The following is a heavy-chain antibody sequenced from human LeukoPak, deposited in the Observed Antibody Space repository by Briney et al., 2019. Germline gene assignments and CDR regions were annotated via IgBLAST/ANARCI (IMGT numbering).Heavy chain of an antibody. CDR2: INPNSGGT. Sequence: GASVKVSCKASGYTFTCYYMHWVRQAPRQGLEWTGSINPNSGGTNYAQKFQGRVTMTRDTSISTAYMELSRLRSDDTAVYYCARTNRGYCGGDCYDFDYWGQGTLVTVSS. CDR3: ARTNRGYCGGDCYDFDY. V-gene: IGHV1-2*02. CDR1: GYTFTCYY. D-gene: IGHD2-21*01. J-gene: IGHJ4*02.